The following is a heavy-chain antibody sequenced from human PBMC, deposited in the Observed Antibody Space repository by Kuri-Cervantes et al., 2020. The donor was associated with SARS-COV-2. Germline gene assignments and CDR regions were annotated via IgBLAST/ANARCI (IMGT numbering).Heavy chain of an antibody. CDR2: TSGSGGTT. D-gene: IGHD2-15*01. CDR1: GFIFSSYA. Sequence: GESLKISCAASGFIFSSYAMSWVRQAPGKGLEWVSDTSGSGGTTYYSDSVKGRFTSSRDNPKNTLYLQMNSLRAEDTAVYYCAKSRYCSGGSCYPGWFDPWGQGTLVTVSS. V-gene: IGHV3-23*01. CDR3: AKSRYCSGGSCYPGWFDP. J-gene: IGHJ5*02.